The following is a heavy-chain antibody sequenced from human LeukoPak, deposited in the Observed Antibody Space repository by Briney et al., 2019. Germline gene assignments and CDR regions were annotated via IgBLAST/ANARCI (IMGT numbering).Heavy chain of an antibody. J-gene: IGHJ4*02. Sequence: PSGTLSLTCTVSGDSISSGDYYWSWIRQPAGKGLEWIGRISSSGSTKYNPSLKSRVTISVDTSKNQFSLKLSSVTAADTAVYYCARDRLDFWSGYPRALSDYWGQGTLVTVSS. CDR2: ISSSGST. CDR3: ARDRLDFWSGYPRALSDY. V-gene: IGHV4-61*02. CDR1: GDSISSGDYY. D-gene: IGHD3-3*01.